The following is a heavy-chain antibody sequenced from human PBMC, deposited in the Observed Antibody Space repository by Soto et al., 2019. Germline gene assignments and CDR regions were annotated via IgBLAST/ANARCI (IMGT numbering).Heavy chain of an antibody. V-gene: IGHV1-3*01. CDR3: ARSSGYSYGFDY. CDR2: INAGNGNT. CDR1: GYTFTSYS. D-gene: IGHD5-18*01. Sequence: GASVKVSCKASGYTFTSYSMRWVRQAPGQRLEWMGWINAGNGNTKYAQKLQGRVTMTTDTSTSTAYMELRSLRSDDTAVYYCARSSGYSYGFDYWGQGTLVTVSS. J-gene: IGHJ4*02.